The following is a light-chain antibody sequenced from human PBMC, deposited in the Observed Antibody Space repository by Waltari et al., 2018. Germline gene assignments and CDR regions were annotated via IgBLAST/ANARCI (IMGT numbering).Light chain of an antibody. CDR2: EAS. Sequence: DIQMTQSPSSLYASVGDRVTISCRASQSVTGYLNWYQQKPGKAPKLLIYEASRLHSGVPSRFSGSQSGTDFTLTISFLQPEDFATYYCQQSDTNPIAFGQGTRLEIK. CDR1: QSVTGY. V-gene: IGKV1-39*01. CDR3: QQSDTNPIA. J-gene: IGKJ5*01.